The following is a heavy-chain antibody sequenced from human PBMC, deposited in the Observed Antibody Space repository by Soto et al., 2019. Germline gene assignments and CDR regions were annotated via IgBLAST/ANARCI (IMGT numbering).Heavy chain of an antibody. V-gene: IGHV3-48*02. CDR2: ITSGLTT. J-gene: IGHJ4*02. CDR1: GFSFGGYN. D-gene: IGHD3-16*01. CDR3: AGDTSHGVTIGGLDS. Sequence: EVQLVESGGGLVQPGGSLRLSCAASGFSFGGYNMNWVRQAPGKGLEWVSHITSGLTTHYADFVQGRFTISRDNAKNSLYLEMNDLRDEDTAVYYCAGDTSHGVTIGGLDSWGQGTLVTVSS.